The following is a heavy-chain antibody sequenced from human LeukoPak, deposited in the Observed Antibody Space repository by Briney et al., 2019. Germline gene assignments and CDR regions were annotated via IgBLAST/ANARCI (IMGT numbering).Heavy chain of an antibody. CDR2: ISAYNGNT. Sequence: GASVKVSCKASGYTFTSYGISWVRQAPGQGLEWMGWISAYNGNTNYAQKLQGRVTMTTDTSTSTAYIELRSLRSDDTAVYYCARTYSPTYYDFWSGLGFVAPYYWGQGTLVTVSS. CDR1: GYTFTSYG. CDR3: ARTYSPTYYDFWSGLGFVAPYY. D-gene: IGHD3-3*01. V-gene: IGHV1-18*01. J-gene: IGHJ4*02.